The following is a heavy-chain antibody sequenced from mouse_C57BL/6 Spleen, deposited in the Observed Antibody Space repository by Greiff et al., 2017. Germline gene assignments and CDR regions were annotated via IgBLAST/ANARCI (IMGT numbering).Heavy chain of an antibody. J-gene: IGHJ4*01. CDR2: IDPNSGGT. CDR3: ARWNYDYEAGEAMDY. Sequence: QVQLKQSGAELVKPGASVKLSCKASGYTFTSYWMHWVKQRPGRGLEWIGRIDPNSGGTKYNEKFKSKATLTVDKPSSTAYMQLSSLTSEDSAVYDCARWNYDYEAGEAMDYWGQGTSVTVSS. CDR1: GYTFTSYW. V-gene: IGHV1-72*01. D-gene: IGHD2-4*01.